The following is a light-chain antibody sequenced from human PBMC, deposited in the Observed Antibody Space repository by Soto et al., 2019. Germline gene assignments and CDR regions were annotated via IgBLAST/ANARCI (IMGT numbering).Light chain of an antibody. CDR2: AAS. V-gene: IGKV1-39*01. CDR1: QSISSY. CDR3: QQSYSTPPGYT. J-gene: IGKJ2*01. Sequence: DIQMTQSPSSLSASVGDRVTITCRASQSISSYLNWYQQKPGKAPKLLIYAASSLQSGVPSRFSGSGSGTDFTLTISILQPEDFATYYCQQSYSTPPGYTFGQGTKLEIK.